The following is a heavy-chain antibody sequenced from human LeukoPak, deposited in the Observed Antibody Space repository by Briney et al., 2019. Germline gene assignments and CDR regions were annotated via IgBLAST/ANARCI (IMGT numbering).Heavy chain of an antibody. Sequence: GESLKISCKGSGYSFTSYWISWVRQMPGKGLEWMGIIYPGDSDTRYSPSFQGQVTISADKSISTACLQWSSLKASDTAMYYCARTVRGRVMRDWFDPWGQGTLVTVSS. CDR3: ARTVRGRVMRDWFDP. V-gene: IGHV5-51*01. D-gene: IGHD3-10*01. CDR2: IYPGDSDT. J-gene: IGHJ5*02. CDR1: GYSFTSYW.